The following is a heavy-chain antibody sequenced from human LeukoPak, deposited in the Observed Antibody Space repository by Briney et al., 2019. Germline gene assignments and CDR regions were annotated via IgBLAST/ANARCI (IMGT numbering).Heavy chain of an antibody. J-gene: IGHJ3*02. CDR3: ASPPLHDAFDI. CDR1: GGSISSSSYY. CDR2: IYYSGST. V-gene: IGHV4-39*07. Sequence: SETLSLTCTVPGGSISSSSYYWGWIRQPPGKGLEWIGSIYYSGSTYYNPSLKSRVTISVDTSKNQFSLKLSSVTAADTAVYYCASPPLHDAFDIWGQGTMVTVSS. D-gene: IGHD2-15*01.